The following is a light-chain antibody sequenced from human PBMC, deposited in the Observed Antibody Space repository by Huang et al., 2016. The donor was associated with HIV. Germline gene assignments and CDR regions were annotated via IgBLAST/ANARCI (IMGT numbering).Light chain of an antibody. CDR2: GAS. V-gene: IGKV3-15*01. J-gene: IGKJ1*01. CDR1: KSVTGT. Sequence: EIVMTQSPATLSVSPGERATLSCRASKSVTGTLAWYQQKPGQAPRLLSSGASTRATGIPGRFSGSGSETEFTLTISSLQSEDFAVYYCQQYAKWPPAFGQGTKVEIK. CDR3: QQYAKWPPA.